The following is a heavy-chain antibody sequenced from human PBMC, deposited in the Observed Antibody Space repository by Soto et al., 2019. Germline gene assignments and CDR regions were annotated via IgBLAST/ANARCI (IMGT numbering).Heavy chain of an antibody. CDR2: VYWDDDK. CDR1: GFSLNSRGVG. Sequence: QITLRESGPALVKPTQTLTLTCTFSGFSLNSRGVGVGCVRQPPGKALEWLAIVYWDDDKRYRPSLRSRLSIRKDTPQSQVVLTLTDTDPVEIAPYYCVNRGPVDETGMGFDFWGKGSLVTVSS. CDR3: VNRGPVDETGMGFDF. V-gene: IGHV2-5*02. D-gene: IGHD3-9*01. J-gene: IGHJ4*02.